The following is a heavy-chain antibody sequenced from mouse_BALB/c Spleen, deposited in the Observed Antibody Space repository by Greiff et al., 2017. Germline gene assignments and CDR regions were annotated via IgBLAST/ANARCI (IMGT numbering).Heavy chain of an antibody. CDR1: GFNIKDTY. CDR3: ARGGNYDYYAMDY. J-gene: IGHJ4*01. D-gene: IGHD2-1*01. Sequence: EVKLEESGAELVKPGASVKLSCTASGFNIKDTYMHWVKQRPEQGLEWIGRIDPANGNTKYDPKFQGKATITADTSSNTAYLQLSSLTSEDTAVYYCARGGNYDYYAMDYWGQGTSVTVSS. CDR2: IDPANGNT. V-gene: IGHV14-3*02.